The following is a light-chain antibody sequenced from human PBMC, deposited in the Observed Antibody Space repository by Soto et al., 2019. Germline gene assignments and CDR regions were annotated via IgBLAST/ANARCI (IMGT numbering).Light chain of an antibody. J-gene: IGLJ1*01. Sequence: QSALTQPASVSGSPGQSITISCTGTSSDIGYSDYVSWYQHHSGKAPKLIIYEVNNRPSGGSNRFSGSKSVNTAALPISGLQAEDEADYYCSSHSSSSAYYVFGTGTKLTVL. CDR1: SSDIGYSDY. CDR3: SSHSSSSAYYV. V-gene: IGLV2-14*01. CDR2: EVN.